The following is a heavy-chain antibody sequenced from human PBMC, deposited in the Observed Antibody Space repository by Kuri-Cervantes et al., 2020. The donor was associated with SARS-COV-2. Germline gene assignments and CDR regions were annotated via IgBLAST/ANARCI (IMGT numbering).Heavy chain of an antibody. CDR1: GYNFPRNW. CDR2: IDPSDSYT. CDR3: ARHKGFGGLAGMDV. Sequence: GESLKISCKGSGYNFPRNWIAWVRQMPGKGLEWMGRIDPSDSYTNYSPSFQGHVTISADKSISTAYLQWSSLKASDTAMYYCARHKGFGGLAGMDVWGQGTTVTVSS. J-gene: IGHJ6*02. V-gene: IGHV5-10-1*01. D-gene: IGHD3-3*01.